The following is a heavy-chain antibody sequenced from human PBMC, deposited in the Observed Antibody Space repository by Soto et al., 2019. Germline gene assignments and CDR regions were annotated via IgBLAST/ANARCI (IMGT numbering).Heavy chain of an antibody. CDR1: GYTFSNYG. V-gene: IGHV1-18*01. D-gene: IGHD2-2*01. CDR2: ISLYSDGA. Sequence: QVQLVQSGGEVKRPGASVKVSCKTSGYTFSNYGITWVRQAPGQPLEWLGWISLYSDGANYAQKFQGRVSMTTDTSTTTASMELRSLRSDDTAVYYCARVVPGAEAWFGPWGKGTLVTVSS. CDR3: ARVVPGAEAWFGP. J-gene: IGHJ5*02.